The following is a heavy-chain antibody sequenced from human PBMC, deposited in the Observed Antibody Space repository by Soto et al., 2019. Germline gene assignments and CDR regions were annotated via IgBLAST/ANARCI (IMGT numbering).Heavy chain of an antibody. CDR3: ARDRVAYGMDV. D-gene: IGHD2-21*01. CDR1: GFTFSSYS. Sequence: EVQLVESGGGLVQPGGSLRLSCAASGFTFSSYSMNWVRQAPGKGLEWVSYISSSSSTIYYADSVKGRFTISRDNAKNSLYLQMNSLRAEDTAVYDCARDRVAYGMDVWGQGTTVTVSS. V-gene: IGHV3-48*01. J-gene: IGHJ6*02. CDR2: ISSSSSTI.